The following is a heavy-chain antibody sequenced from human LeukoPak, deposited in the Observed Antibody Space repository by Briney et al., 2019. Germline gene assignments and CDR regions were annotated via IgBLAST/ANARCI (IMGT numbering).Heavy chain of an antibody. CDR1: GYTFTSYG. CDR2: ISTYSGNT. CDR3: ARGPGGRSGFHPLEDHYYYYYMDV. Sequence: GASVKVSCKASGYTFTSYGISWVRQAPGQGLEWMGWISTYSGNTNYAQKLQGRVTMTTDTSTRTAYMELRSLRSDDTAVYYCARGPGGRSGFHPLEDHYYYYYMDVWGKGTTVTVSS. D-gene: IGHD3-22*01. J-gene: IGHJ6*03. V-gene: IGHV1-18*01.